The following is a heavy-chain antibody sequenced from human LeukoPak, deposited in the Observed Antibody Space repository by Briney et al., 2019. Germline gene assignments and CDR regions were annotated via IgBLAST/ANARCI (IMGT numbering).Heavy chain of an antibody. CDR2: IYSGGST. Sequence: GGSLRLSCAASGFTVSSNYMSWVRQAPGKGLEWVSVIYSGGSTYYADSVKGRFTISRDNSKNTLYLQMNSLRAEDTAVYYCAGLVTTRHYFDYWGQGTLVTASS. CDR3: AGLVTTRHYFDY. J-gene: IGHJ4*02. D-gene: IGHD4-11*01. V-gene: IGHV3-66*02. CDR1: GFTVSSNY.